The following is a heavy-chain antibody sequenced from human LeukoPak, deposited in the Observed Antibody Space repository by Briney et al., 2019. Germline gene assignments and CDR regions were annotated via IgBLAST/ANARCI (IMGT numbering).Heavy chain of an antibody. CDR3: STDLPTLGSGEMDY. Sequence: PGGSLRLSCAASGFTFSSYAMHWVRQAPGKGLEWVAVISYDGGNKYYADSVKGRFTISRDNSKNTLYLQMNSLKTEDTAVYYCSTDLPTLGSGEMDYWGQGTLVTVSS. CDR1: GFTFSSYA. D-gene: IGHD3-10*01. V-gene: IGHV3-30-3*01. CDR2: ISYDGGNK. J-gene: IGHJ4*02.